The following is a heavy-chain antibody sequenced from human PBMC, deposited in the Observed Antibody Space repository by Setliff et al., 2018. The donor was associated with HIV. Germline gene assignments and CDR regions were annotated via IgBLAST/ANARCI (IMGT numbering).Heavy chain of an antibody. V-gene: IGHV4-39*01. D-gene: IGHD2-8*01. CDR3: ATHYCPTGECYGFDI. CDR2: IYYGGNT. CDR1: GASVTSFCYY. J-gene: IGHJ3*02. Sequence: PSETLSLTCSVSGASVTSFCYYWGWIRQPPGKGLEWIGSIYYGGNTYSNPSLRSRLSISLDTSKNQFSLELYSVTAADTAVYYCATHYCPTGECYGFDIWGQGTRVTVSS.